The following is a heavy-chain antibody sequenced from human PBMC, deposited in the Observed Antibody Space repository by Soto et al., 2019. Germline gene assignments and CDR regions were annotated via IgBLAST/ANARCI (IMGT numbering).Heavy chain of an antibody. D-gene: IGHD6-25*01. J-gene: IGHJ4*02. CDR3: AAGGRRSGGGGNY. CDR1: GFTFTSSA. CDR2: IVVGSGNT. Sequence: QMQLVQSGPEVKKPGTSVKVSCKASGFTFTSSAVQWVRQARGQRLEWIGWIVVGSGNTNYAQKFQERVTITRDMANGTAYMGLSSLRAEDTAVYCGAAGGRRSGGGGNYWGQGTLVTVSS. V-gene: IGHV1-58*01.